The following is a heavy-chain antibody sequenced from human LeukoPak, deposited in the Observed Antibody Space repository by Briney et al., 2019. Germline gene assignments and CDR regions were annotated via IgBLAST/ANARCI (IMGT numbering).Heavy chain of an antibody. J-gene: IGHJ4*02. CDR1: GYTFSRDY. CDR2: INPSGVTT. CDR3: AAVYRGTSSAGPPDC. D-gene: IGHD6-6*01. V-gene: IGHV1-46*01. Sequence: ASVKVSCKASGYTFSRDYIHWVRQAPGQGLEWMGVINPSGVTTNYAQKFQGRATMTRDTSTSTVYMELSSLRSEDTALYYCAAVYRGTSSAGPPDCWGQGTLVTVSS.